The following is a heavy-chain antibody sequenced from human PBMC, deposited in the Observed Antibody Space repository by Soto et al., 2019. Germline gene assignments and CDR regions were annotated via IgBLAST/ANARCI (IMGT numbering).Heavy chain of an antibody. D-gene: IGHD5-18*01. CDR1: GFSFSSYS. CDR2: VSFDGNNK. V-gene: IGHV3-30-3*01. Sequence: QVQLVESGGGVVQPGRSLRLSCVGTGFSFSSYSMYWVRQAPGKGLEWVAVVSFDGNNKYYANSVKDRFTVSRDNSKNTMYVQMNSLKPEDTAVYYCARDRRFGNGYSLGFDYWGQGTLVTVSS. CDR3: ARDRRFGNGYSLGFDY. J-gene: IGHJ4*02.